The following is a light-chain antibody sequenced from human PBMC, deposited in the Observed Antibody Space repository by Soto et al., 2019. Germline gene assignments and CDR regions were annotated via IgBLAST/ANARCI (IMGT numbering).Light chain of an antibody. J-gene: IGLJ1*01. CDR1: SSDVGGHNY. CDR2: EVS. V-gene: IGLV2-14*01. CDR3: SSYITSSASNYV. Sequence: QSVLTQPASVSGSPGQSITISCTGTSSDVGGHNYVSWYQQHPGKAPKLMIYEVSNRPSGISYRFSASKSGNTASLTISGLQAEDEADYYCSSYITSSASNYVFGTGTKLTVL.